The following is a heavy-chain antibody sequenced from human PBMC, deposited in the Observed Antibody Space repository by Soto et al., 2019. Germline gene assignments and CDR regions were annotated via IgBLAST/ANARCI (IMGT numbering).Heavy chain of an antibody. CDR2: IDPYGSGI. CDR3: ARGAIYGGYGSDN. CDR1: GFTFSSYW. D-gene: IGHD5-12*01. V-gene: IGHV3-74*01. J-gene: IGHJ4*02. Sequence: GGPRRLSCAASGFTFSSYWMHWVRQVPGKGLVWVSRIDPYGSGINYADSVKGRFTISRDNAKNTLNLQMNSLRVEDTAVYYCARGAIYGGYGSDNWGQGTLVTVSS.